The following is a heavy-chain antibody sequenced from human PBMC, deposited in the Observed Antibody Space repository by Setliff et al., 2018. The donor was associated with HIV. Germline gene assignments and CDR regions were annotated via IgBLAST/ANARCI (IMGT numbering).Heavy chain of an antibody. CDR3: ARASGGNSVENGFDI. D-gene: IGHD1-26*01. Sequence: GASVKVSCKPSDYTFTNYGIYWVRQAPGQGLEWMGWISNYNGNTNYAQKFHGRVTMTTDTSTRTAYMEMRGLTYDDTAGYYCARASGGNSVENGFDIWGQGTMVTVSS. CDR1: DYTFTNYG. J-gene: IGHJ3*02. CDR2: ISNYNGNT. V-gene: IGHV1-18*01.